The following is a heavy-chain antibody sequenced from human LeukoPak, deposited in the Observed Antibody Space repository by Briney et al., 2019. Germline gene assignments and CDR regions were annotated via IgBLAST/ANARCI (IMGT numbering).Heavy chain of an antibody. Sequence: SVKVSCKASGGTFSSYAISWVRQAPGQGLEWMGGIIPIFGTANYAQKFQGRVTMTRNTSISTAYMELSSLRSEDTAVYYCAREHSSSWTPPDYWGQGTLVTVSS. D-gene: IGHD6-13*01. CDR2: IIPIFGTA. CDR3: AREHSSSWTPPDY. V-gene: IGHV1-69*05. J-gene: IGHJ4*02. CDR1: GGTFSSYA.